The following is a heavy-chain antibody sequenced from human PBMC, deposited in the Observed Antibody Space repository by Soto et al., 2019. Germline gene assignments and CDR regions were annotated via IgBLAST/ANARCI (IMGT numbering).Heavy chain of an antibody. CDR2: IYSRRT. Sequence: SETLSPTSTASFGSITTSSSYSGSFLQPPGKGLEWIVTIYSRRTYYNLSLKSRVTISVDTSKNHLLLKLRSVVAADTAIYFCAPTRGIVVGGSLDYWGHGSLVTVSS. V-gene: IGHV4-39*02. CDR3: APTRGIVVGGSLDY. D-gene: IGHD6-13*01. J-gene: IGHJ4*01. CDR1: FGSITTSSSY.